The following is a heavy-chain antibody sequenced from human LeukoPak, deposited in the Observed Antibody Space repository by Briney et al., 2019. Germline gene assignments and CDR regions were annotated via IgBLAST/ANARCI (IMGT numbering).Heavy chain of an antibody. J-gene: IGHJ4*02. Sequence: ETQSLTCTVSGGSISSNYMSWVRQAPGKGLEWVSVIYSGGSTYYADSVKGRFTISRDNSKNTLYLQMNSLRAEDTAVYYCARDRYYGSGSYYNPVWGQGTLVTVSS. CDR2: IYSGGST. CDR1: GGSISSNY. V-gene: IGHV3-66*01. D-gene: IGHD3-10*01. CDR3: ARDRYYGSGSYYNPV.